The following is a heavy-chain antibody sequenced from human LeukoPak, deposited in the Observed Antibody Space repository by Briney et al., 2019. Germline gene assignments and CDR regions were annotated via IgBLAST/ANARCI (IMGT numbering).Heavy chain of an antibody. CDR2: ISAYNGNT. Sequence: ASVKVSCKASGYTFTSYGISWVRPAPGQGLEWMGWISAYNGNTNCAQKLQGRVTMTTDTSTSTAYMELRSLRSDDTAVYYCARASRYNWFDPWGQGTLVTVSS. J-gene: IGHJ5*02. CDR1: GYTFTSYG. D-gene: IGHD6-13*01. CDR3: ARASRYNWFDP. V-gene: IGHV1-18*01.